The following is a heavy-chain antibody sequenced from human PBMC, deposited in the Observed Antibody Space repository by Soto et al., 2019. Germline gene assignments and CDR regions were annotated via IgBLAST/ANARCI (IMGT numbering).Heavy chain of an antibody. CDR1: GGSISSGGYS. V-gene: IGHV4-30-2*01. Sequence: PSETLSLTCAVFGGSISSGGYSWSWIRQPPGKGLEWIGYIYHSGSTYYNPSLKSRVTISVDRSKNQFSLKLSSVTAADTAVYYCARAKTYYYDSSGYYNPYYFDYWGQGTLVTVSS. CDR2: IYHSGST. D-gene: IGHD3-22*01. CDR3: ARAKTYYYDSSGYYNPYYFDY. J-gene: IGHJ4*02.